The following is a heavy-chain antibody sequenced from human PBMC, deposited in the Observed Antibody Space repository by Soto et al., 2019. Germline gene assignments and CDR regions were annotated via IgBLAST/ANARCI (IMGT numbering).Heavy chain of an antibody. D-gene: IGHD6-6*01. CDR2: IWYDGSNK. CDR1: GFTFSSYG. CDR3: ARDSTAARGPGDAFDI. V-gene: IGHV3-33*01. Sequence: PGGSLRLSCAASGFTFSSYGMHWVRQAPGKGLEWVAVIWYDGSNKYYADSVKGRFTISRDNSKNTLYLQMNSLRAEDTAVYYCARDSTAARGPGDAFDIWGQGTMVTVSS. J-gene: IGHJ3*02.